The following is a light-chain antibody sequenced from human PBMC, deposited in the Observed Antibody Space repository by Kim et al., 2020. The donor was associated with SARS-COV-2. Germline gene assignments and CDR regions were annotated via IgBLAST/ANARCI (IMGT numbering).Light chain of an antibody. CDR3: QVWDSSSDHRDWV. CDR1: NIGSKS. J-gene: IGLJ3*02. Sequence: SYELTQPPSVSVAPGKTARITRGGNNIGSKSVHWYQQKPGQAPVLVIYYDSDRPSGIPERFSGSNSGNTATLTISRVEAGDEADYYCQVWDSSSDHRDWVFGGGTQLTVL. CDR2: YDS. V-gene: IGLV3-21*04.